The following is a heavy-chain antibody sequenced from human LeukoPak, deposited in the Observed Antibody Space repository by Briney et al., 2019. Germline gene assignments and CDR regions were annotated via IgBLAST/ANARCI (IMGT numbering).Heavy chain of an antibody. V-gene: IGHV4-59*01. Sequence: SETLSLTCTVSGGSISSYYWSWLRQPPGKGLEWIGYIYYSGSTNYNPSLKSRVTISVDTSKNQFSLKLSSVTAADTAVYYCARGTRSAVPYAFDIWGQGTMVTVSS. D-gene: IGHD6-19*01. CDR1: GGSISSYY. J-gene: IGHJ3*02. CDR2: IYYSGST. CDR3: ARGTRSAVPYAFDI.